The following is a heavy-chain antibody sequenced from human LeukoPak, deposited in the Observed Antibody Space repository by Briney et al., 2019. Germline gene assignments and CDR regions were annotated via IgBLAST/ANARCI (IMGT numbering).Heavy chain of an antibody. CDR3: ARNTGWYTHDY. CDR2: IYKGRDT. J-gene: IGHJ4*02. D-gene: IGHD6-19*01. CDR1: GGSINNYW. V-gene: IGHV4-59*08. Sequence: SETLSLTCTVSGGSINNYWWSWIRLPPEKGLEWIGYIYKGRDTNYNPSLKSRVTISEDTSRNQFTLRLSSVTASDTAIYYCARNTGWYTHDYWGQGTLVTVSS.